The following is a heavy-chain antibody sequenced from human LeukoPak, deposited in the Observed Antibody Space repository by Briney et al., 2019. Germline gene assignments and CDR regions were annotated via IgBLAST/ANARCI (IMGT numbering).Heavy chain of an antibody. CDR2: IKPDGSEK. CDR3: ARGGGTFDC. V-gene: IGHV3-7*01. Sequence: PGGSLRLSCAASGLTFTPYWMTWVRQAPGKGLEWVANIKPDGSEKYYVDFVKGRFTISRDNAKNSLYLQMNSLRAEDTAVYYCARGGGTFDCWGQGTLVTVSS. J-gene: IGHJ4*02. CDR1: GLTFTPYW. D-gene: IGHD1-1*01.